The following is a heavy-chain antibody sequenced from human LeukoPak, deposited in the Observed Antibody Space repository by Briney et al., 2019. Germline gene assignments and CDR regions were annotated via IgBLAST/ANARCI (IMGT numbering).Heavy chain of an antibody. J-gene: IGHJ4*02. D-gene: IGHD1-26*01. V-gene: IGHV4-39*01. CDR2: IYYTGRT. CDR1: GDSMSSSSTYH. Sequence: NPSETLSLTCTVSGDSMSSSSTYHWGWIRQPPGKGLAWSGSIYYTGRTYYNPSLKSRVTVSVDTSENQFSLKLSSVTAADTAVYYCARLKPFSGSYTRFYFDYWGQGTLVTVSS. CDR3: ARLKPFSGSYTRFYFDY.